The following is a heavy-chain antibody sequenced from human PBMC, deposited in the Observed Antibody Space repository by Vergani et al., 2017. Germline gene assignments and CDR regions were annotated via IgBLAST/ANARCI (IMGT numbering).Heavy chain of an antibody. CDR2: IYTSGST. CDR3: ARDTKYCSSTSCTYNWFDP. Sequence: QVQLQESGPGLVKPSETLSLTCTVSGGSISSYYWSWIRQPAGKGLEWIGRIYTSGSTNYNPSLTSRVTMSVDTSKNQFSLKLSSVTAADTAVYYCARDTKYCSSTSCTYNWFDPWGQGTLVTVSS. J-gene: IGHJ5*02. D-gene: IGHD2-2*01. CDR1: GGSISSYY. V-gene: IGHV4-4*07.